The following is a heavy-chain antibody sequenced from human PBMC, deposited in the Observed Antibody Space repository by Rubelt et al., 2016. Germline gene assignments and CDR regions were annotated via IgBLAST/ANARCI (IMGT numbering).Heavy chain of an antibody. CDR2: IYYSGST. Sequence: QVQLQESGPGLLKPSETLSLTCTVSGGSISTYYWSWIRQPPGKGLEWIGNIYYSGSTKSNPSLKSRVTISVDTSTDQFSRKLSSVTATDTAVDYCARQQENIAPRCNDWGQGNLVNVSS. CDR3: ARQQENIAPRCND. J-gene: IGHJ4*02. CDR1: GGSISTYY. D-gene: IGHD6-13*01. V-gene: IGHV4-59*08.